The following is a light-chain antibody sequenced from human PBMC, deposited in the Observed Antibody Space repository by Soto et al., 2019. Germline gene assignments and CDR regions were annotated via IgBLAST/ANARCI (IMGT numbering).Light chain of an antibody. CDR2: GNS. CDR1: SSNIGAGYD. Sequence: QAVLTQPPSVSGAPGQRVTISCTGSSSNIGAGYDVHWYQQLPGTAPKLLIYGNSNRPSGVPDRFSGSKSGTSASLAITGLQAEDEADYYCQSHDSSLSGPHVIFGGGTQLTVL. CDR3: QSHDSSLSGPHVI. J-gene: IGLJ2*01. V-gene: IGLV1-40*01.